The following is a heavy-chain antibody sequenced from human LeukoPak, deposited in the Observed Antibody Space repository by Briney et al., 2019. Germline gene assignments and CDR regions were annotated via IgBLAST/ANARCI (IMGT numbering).Heavy chain of an antibody. CDR1: GGSLTGYY. D-gene: IGHD5-24*01. V-gene: IGHV4-59*12. CDR2: IYESGST. J-gene: IGHJ4*02. CDR3: ARCWRDGSLPFDY. Sequence: SETLSLTCTVAGGSLTGYYWSWIRQTPGKGLEWIGYIYESGSTHYNPSFRSRVTLGVDRSKNQLSLNLRSVTAADTAVYYCARCWRDGSLPFDYWGQGTLVTVSS.